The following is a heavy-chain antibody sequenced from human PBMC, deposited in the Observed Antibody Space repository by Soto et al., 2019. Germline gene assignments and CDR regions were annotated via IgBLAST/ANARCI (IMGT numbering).Heavy chain of an antibody. J-gene: IGHJ4*02. Sequence: GGSLRLSCAASGFSFSSYSMNWVRQAPGKGLEWVSYISSSSSTIYYADSVKGRFTISRDNAKNSLYLQMNSLRAEDTAVYYCARDPREYYFDYWGQGTLVTVS. V-gene: IGHV3-48*04. CDR2: ISSSSSTI. CDR1: GFSFSSYS. CDR3: ARDPREYYFDY.